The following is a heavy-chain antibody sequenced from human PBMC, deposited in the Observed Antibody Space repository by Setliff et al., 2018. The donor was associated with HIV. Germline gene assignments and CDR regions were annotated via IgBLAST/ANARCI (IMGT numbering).Heavy chain of an antibody. CDR3: ASGKGVRGVIIRGGLDV. CDR1: GYTFTNYD. Sequence: ASVKVSCKASGYTFTNYDINWVRQATGQGLEWMGWISVKNGNTNYAQKFQGRVTMTTDTSTSTAYMELSSLTSEDTAVYYCASGKGVRGVIIRGGLDVWGKGTTVTVSS. D-gene: IGHD3-10*01. V-gene: IGHV1-18*01. J-gene: IGHJ6*04. CDR2: ISVKNGNT.